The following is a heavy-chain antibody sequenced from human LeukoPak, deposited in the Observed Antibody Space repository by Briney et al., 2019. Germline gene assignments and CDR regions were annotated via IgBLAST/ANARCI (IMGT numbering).Heavy chain of an antibody. D-gene: IGHD2-2*01. V-gene: IGHV4-4*07. CDR2: IYASGST. Sequence: SETLSLTCTVSGGSISGYYWSWIRQPAGKGLEWIGRIYASGSTNYNPSLKSRVTMSVDTSNNQFSLKLSSVTAADTAVYYCAREKVVPAAMQSTNWFDPWGQGTLVTVSS. CDR1: GGSISGYY. CDR3: AREKVVPAAMQSTNWFDP. J-gene: IGHJ5*02.